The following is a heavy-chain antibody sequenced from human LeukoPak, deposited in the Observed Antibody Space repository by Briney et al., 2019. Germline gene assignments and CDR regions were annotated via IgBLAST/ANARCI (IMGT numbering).Heavy chain of an antibody. CDR3: ARATYYVWGSYLSVDY. Sequence: SETLSLICTVSGGSISSGNYYWGWIRQAPGKGLEWIGNIYHSGSTYYNPSLKSRVTISVDTSKNQFSLKLNSVTAADTAVYYCARATYYVWGSYLSVDYWGQGSLVTVSS. J-gene: IGHJ4*02. CDR1: GGSISSGNYY. CDR2: IYHSGST. D-gene: IGHD3-16*01. V-gene: IGHV4-39*01.